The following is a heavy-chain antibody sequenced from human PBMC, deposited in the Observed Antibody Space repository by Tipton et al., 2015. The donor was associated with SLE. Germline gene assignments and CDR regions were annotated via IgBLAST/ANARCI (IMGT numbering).Heavy chain of an antibody. CDR2: MYYIGNT. J-gene: IGHJ4*02. CDR3: ARHAGGLRRSFDD. D-gene: IGHD5/OR15-5a*01. CDR1: GGSISNSSFY. Sequence: TLSLTCTVSGGSISNSSFYWGWIRQPPGKGLEWIGSMYYIGNTYDNPSLKSRVTISLDTSKNQLSLKLSSVTAADTAIYHCARHAGGLRRSFDDWGQGTLVSVSS. V-gene: IGHV4-39*07.